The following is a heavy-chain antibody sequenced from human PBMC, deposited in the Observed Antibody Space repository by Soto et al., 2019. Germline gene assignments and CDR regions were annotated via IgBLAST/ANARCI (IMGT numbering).Heavy chain of an antibody. CDR3: VKDTKLGYYAFDI. Sequence: GGSLRLSCSASGFTFSSYAMHWVRQAPGKGLEYVSAISSNGGSTYYADSVKGRFTISRDNSKNTLYLQMSSLRAEDTAVCYCVKDTKLGYYAFDIWGQGTMVTVSS. J-gene: IGHJ3*02. D-gene: IGHD2-2*03. V-gene: IGHV3-64D*08. CDR1: GFTFSSYA. CDR2: ISSNGGST.